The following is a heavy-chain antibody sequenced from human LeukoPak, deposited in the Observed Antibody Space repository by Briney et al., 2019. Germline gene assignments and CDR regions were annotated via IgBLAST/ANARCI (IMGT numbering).Heavy chain of an antibody. CDR1: GFTFSSYS. Sequence: PGGSLRLSCAASGFTFSSYSMNWVRQAPGKGLEWVSYISSSSSTIYYADSVKGRFTISRDNAKNSLYLQMHSLRAEDTAVYYCARDRDIVAPYFDYWGQGTLVTVSS. D-gene: IGHD5-12*01. V-gene: IGHV3-48*01. J-gene: IGHJ4*02. CDR2: ISSSSSTI. CDR3: ARDRDIVAPYFDY.